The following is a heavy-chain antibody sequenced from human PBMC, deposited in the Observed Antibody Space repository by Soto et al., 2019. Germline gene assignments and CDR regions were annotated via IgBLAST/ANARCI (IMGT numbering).Heavy chain of an antibody. D-gene: IGHD3-16*01. V-gene: IGHV1-18*01. CDR1: GYTFTSYG. Sequence: QVQLVQSGAEVKKPGASVKGSCKASGYTFTSYGISWVRQAPGQGLERMGWISAYNGNTNYAQKLQGRVTMTTDTSTSTDYMELRVLRSDDTAVYYCARAGGWAASDMITFGGAGDYWGQGTLVTVSS. CDR2: ISAYNGNT. J-gene: IGHJ4*02. CDR3: ARAGGWAASDMITFGGAGDY.